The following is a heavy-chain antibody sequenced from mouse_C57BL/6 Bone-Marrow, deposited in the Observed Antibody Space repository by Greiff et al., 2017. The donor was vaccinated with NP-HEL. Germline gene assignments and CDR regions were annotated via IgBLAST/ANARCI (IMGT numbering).Heavy chain of an antibody. CDR3: ASPYDYDVAWFAY. D-gene: IGHD2-4*01. CDR2: ISRGGSYT. J-gene: IGHJ3*01. CDR1: GFTFSSYG. V-gene: IGHV5-6*01. Sequence: EVKVVESGGDLVKPGGSLKLSCAASGFTFSSYGMSWVRQTPDKRLEWVATISRGGSYTYYPESVKGRFTISRNKAKNTLYLQMSSLKSEDTAVYYCASPYDYDVAWFAYWGQGTLVTVSA.